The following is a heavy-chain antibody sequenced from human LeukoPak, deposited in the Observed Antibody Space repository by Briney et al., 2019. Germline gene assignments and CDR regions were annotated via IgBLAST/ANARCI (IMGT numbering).Heavy chain of an antibody. CDR3: AKQVRFLEWLGSEGAFDI. V-gene: IGHV3-33*06. Sequence: GRSLRLSCAASGFTFSSYGMHWVRQAPGKGLEWVAVIWYDGSNKYYADSVKGRFTISRDNSKNTLYLQMNSLRAEDTAVYYCAKQVRFLEWLGSEGAFDIWGQGTMVTVSS. J-gene: IGHJ3*02. D-gene: IGHD3-3*01. CDR1: GFTFSSYG. CDR2: IWYDGSNK.